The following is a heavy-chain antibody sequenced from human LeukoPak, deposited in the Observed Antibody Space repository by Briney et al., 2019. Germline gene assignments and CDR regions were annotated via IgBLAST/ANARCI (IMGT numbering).Heavy chain of an antibody. CDR1: GGTFSSYA. V-gene: IGHV1-69*04. CDR2: IIPILGIA. D-gene: IGHD5-18*01. CDR3: ARDTDTAMVSN. J-gene: IGHJ4*02. Sequence: SVKVSCKASGGTFSSYAISWVRQAPGQGLEWMGRIIPILGIANYAQKVQGRVTITADKSTSTAYMELSSLRSEDTAVYYCARDTDTAMVSNWGQGTLVTVSS.